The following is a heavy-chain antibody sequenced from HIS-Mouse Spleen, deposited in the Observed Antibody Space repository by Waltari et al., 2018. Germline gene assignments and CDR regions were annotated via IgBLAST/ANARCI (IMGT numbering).Heavy chain of an antibody. J-gene: IGHJ2*01. CDR2: IYYSGSN. D-gene: IGHD6-13*01. Sequence: QLQLQESGPGLVKPSETLSLTCTVSGGSISSSSYYWGWIRQPPGKGLEWIGSIYYSGSNYYTPSRKSRGTISVDTSKNQFSRKLSSVTAADTAVYYCAREIPYSSSWYDWYFDLWGRGTLVTVSS. CDR3: AREIPYSSSWYDWYFDL. CDR1: GGSISSSSYY. V-gene: IGHV4-39*07.